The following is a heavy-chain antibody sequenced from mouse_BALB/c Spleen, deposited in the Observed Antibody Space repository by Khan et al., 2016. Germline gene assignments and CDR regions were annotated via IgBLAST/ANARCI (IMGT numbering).Heavy chain of an antibody. CDR3: PRNWDVGFDY. CDR2: INPDSSTI. J-gene: IGHJ2*01. CDR1: GFDFSRYW. V-gene: IGHV4-1*02. D-gene: IGHD4-1*01. Sequence: EVKLLASGGGLVQPGGSLKLSCTTSGFDFSRYWMSWVRQAPGRGLDWIGEINPDSSTINYTPSLKDKFIISRDNAKNTLYLQMSKVRSEDTALYYCPRNWDVGFDYWGQGTTRTVSS.